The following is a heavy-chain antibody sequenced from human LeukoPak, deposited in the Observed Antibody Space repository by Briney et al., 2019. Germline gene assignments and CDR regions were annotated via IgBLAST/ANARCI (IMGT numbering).Heavy chain of an antibody. D-gene: IGHD2-2*02. J-gene: IGHJ6*02. CDR1: GFTFSDYY. CDR3: ARRSAAIRSGYYYGMDV. CDR2: ISSSGSTI. V-gene: IGHV3-11*01. Sequence: GGSLRLSCAASGFTFSDYYMSWIRQAPGKGLEWVSYISSSGSTIYYADSVKGRFTISRDNAKNSLYLQMNSLRAEDTAVYYCARRSAAIRSGYYYGMDVWAQGTTVTVSS.